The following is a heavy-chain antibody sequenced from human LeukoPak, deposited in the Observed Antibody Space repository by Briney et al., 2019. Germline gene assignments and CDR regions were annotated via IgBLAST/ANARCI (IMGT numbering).Heavy chain of an antibody. V-gene: IGHV4-4*02. CDR1: GGSISSSNW. Sequence: SGTLSLTCAASGGSISSSNWWSWVRQPPGKGLVWIGEIYHSGSTNYNASLKSRVTISVDKSKNQFSLKLSTVSAADTAVYYGARDDGWELLGGAFDIWGQGTMVTVSS. D-gene: IGHD1-26*01. CDR3: ARDDGWELLGGAFDI. CDR2: IYHSGST. J-gene: IGHJ3*02.